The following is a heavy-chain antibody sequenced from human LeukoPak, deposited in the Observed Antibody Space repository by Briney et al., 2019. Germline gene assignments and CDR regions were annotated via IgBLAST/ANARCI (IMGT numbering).Heavy chain of an antibody. CDR1: GFTFSNAW. V-gene: IGHV3-7*01. CDR3: ARESYYYYYGMDV. J-gene: IGHJ6*02. CDR2: IKQDGSGK. Sequence: GGSLRLSCVGSGFTFSNAWMSWVRQAPGKGLEWVANIKQDGSGKYYVDSVKGRFTISRDNAKNSLYLQMNSLRAEDTAVYYCARESYYYYYGMDVWGQGTTVTVSS.